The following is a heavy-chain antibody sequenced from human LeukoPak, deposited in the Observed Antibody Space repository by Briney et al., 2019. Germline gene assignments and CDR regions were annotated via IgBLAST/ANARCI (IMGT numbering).Heavy chain of an antibody. CDR2: IIPIFGTA. CDR3: ARVLSPGAFDI. CDR1: GGTFSSYA. D-gene: IGHD2/OR15-2a*01. Sequence: GASVKVSCKAAGGTFSSYAIGWVRQAPGQGLEWMGGIIPIFGTANHAQKFQGRVTITADESTSTAYMELSSLRSEDTAVYYCARVLSPGAFDIWGQGTMVTVSS. V-gene: IGHV1-69*13. J-gene: IGHJ3*02.